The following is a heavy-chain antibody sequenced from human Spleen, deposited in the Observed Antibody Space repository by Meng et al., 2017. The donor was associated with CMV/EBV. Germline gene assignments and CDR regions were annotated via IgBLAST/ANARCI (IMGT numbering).Heavy chain of an antibody. D-gene: IGHD4-17*01. J-gene: IGHJ4*02. Sequence: GESLKISCATSGFSFSYYYMDWFRQTPGKGLECVGRIRDKADTYSTDYAASVRGRFTISRDDSKKSLYLQMNSMKIEDTGVYYCVRDFRGAGDYWGQGTPVTVSS. CDR2: IRDKADTYST. CDR3: VRDFRGAGDY. V-gene: IGHV3-72*01. CDR1: GFSFSYYY.